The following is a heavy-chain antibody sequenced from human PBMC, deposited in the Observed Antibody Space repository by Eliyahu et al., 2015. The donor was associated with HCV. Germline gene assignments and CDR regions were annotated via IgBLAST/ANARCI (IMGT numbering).Heavy chain of an antibody. CDR3: ASPTYYDSSGYYN. J-gene: IGHJ4*02. CDR2: ISYDGNHK. Sequence: QVQLVESGGGVVQPGGSLRLSXLASGXXPSTYAMHWVRQAPGKGLEWVALISYDGNHKYYADSVRGRFTISKDNSENTLYLQMNSLSAEDTAVYYCASPTYYDSSGYYNWGQGTLVTVSS. CDR1: GXXPSTYA. D-gene: IGHD3-22*01. V-gene: IGHV3-30*04.